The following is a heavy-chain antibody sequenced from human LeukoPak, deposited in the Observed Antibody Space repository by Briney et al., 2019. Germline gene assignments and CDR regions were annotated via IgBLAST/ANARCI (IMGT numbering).Heavy chain of an antibody. CDR2: IRQVASQN. CDR1: GFTFSGHW. CDR3: ARGPNYGDRVDYLDS. V-gene: IGHV3-7*01. Sequence: HPGGSLSLSCAASGFTFSGHWMTWVRQAPGKGREGVAGIRQVASQNYYPDALNGRFTVSRDTATSSLYLHINSLSADDTSIYYCARGPNYGDRVDYLDSSGQGTEVTVSS. J-gene: IGHJ4*02. D-gene: IGHD4/OR15-4a*01.